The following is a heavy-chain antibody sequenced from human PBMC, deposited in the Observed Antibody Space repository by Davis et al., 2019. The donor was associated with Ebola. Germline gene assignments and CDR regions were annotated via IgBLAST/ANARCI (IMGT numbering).Heavy chain of an antibody. V-gene: IGHV1-69*13. Sequence: SVKVSCKASAGTFSSYAISWVRQAPGHRLEWMGGIIPFFGTANYAQKFQGRVTITADESTSTAYMELSSLRSEDTAVYYCARGYAGFYYYGMDVWGQGTTVTVSS. CDR1: AGTFSSYA. J-gene: IGHJ6*02. CDR3: ARGYAGFYYYGMDV. CDR2: IIPFFGTA. D-gene: IGHD5-12*01.